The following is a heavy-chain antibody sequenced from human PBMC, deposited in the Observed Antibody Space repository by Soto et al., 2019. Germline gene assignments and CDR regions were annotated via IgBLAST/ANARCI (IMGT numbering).Heavy chain of an antibody. J-gene: IGHJ4*02. CDR3: ARGIVGATFSEDVDY. V-gene: IGHV3-33*01. Sequence: QVQLVESGGGVVQPGRSLRLSCAASGFTFSRYGMHWVRQAPGTGLEGVAVIWYDGSNKYYADSVKGRFTISRDNSKNPLYLQMNSLRAEDTAVYYCARGIVGATFSEDVDYWGQGTLVTVSS. CDR2: IWYDGSNK. D-gene: IGHD1-26*01. CDR1: GFTFSRYG.